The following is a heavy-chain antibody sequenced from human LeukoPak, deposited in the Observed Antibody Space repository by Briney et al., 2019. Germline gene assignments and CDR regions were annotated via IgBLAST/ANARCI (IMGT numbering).Heavy chain of an antibody. CDR3: ARSQVVASGTGPFDL. D-gene: IGHD6-13*01. Sequence: GGSLRLSCAASGFTFNNYAMSWVRQAPGKGLEWVSSVSASATSTNYADSVKGRFTISRDNSKNTLYLQMSSLRAEDTADYYCARSQVVASGTGPFDLWGQGTIVTVSS. J-gene: IGHJ3*01. CDR1: GFTFNNYA. CDR2: VSASATST. V-gene: IGHV3-23*01.